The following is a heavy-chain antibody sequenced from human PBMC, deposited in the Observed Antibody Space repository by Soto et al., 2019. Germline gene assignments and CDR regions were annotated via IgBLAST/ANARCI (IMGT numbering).Heavy chain of an antibody. CDR1: GFSLTTRGVG. Sequence: QITLKESGPTLVKPTQTLTLTCTFSGFSLTTRGVGVGWIRQPPGKALECLALIYWDDDKRYSPSRQSRLSNTKDTPKNQVVLTMTNVDPVETATSYCAHILNYYPYDWFDPWGQGTLVSVSS. CDR2: IYWDDDK. CDR3: AHILNYYPYDWFDP. V-gene: IGHV2-5*02. J-gene: IGHJ5*02. D-gene: IGHD3-10*01.